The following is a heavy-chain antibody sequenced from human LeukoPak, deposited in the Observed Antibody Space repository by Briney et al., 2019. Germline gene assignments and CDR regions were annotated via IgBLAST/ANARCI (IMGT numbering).Heavy chain of an antibody. CDR1: GGSISSYY. CDR2: IYYSGST. J-gene: IGHJ4*02. CDR3: ARGSDNWNYYYFDY. V-gene: IGHV4-59*01. Sequence: SETLSLTCTVSGGSISSYYWSWIRQPPGKGLEWLGYIYYSGSTNYNPSLKSRVTISLDTSKNQFSLKLRSVTAADTAVYYCARGSDNWNYYYFDYWGQGALVTVSS. D-gene: IGHD1-7*01.